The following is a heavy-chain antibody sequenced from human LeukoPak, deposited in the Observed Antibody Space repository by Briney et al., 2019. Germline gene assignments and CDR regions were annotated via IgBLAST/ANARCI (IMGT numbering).Heavy chain of an antibody. V-gene: IGHV4-4*09. D-gene: IGHD2-2*01. CDR2: IYTSGST. CDR3: ARGRVVPFFSYYYMDV. CDR1: GGSISSYY. J-gene: IGHJ6*03. Sequence: PSETLSLTCTVSGGSISSYYWSWIRQPPGKGLEWIGYIYTSGSTNYNPSLKSRVTISVDTSKNQFSLKLSSVTAADTAVYYCARGRVVPFFSYYYMDVWGKGTTVTVSS.